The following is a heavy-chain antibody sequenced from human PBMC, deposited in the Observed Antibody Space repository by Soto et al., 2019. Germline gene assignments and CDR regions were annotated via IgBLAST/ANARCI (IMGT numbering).Heavy chain of an antibody. CDR3: VTDFRVLYGCTEA. D-gene: IGHD2-8*02. CDR1: GFIFSNYA. V-gene: IGHV3-23*01. CDR2: IRGSGGPT. Sequence: DVQLLESGGDLVQPGGSLRLSCAASGFIFSNYAMSWVRQAPGKGLEWVSLIRGSGGPTPYAGSVKGRFTVSRDNSKNILLLHMNGLGAEDTAVYYCVTDFRVLYGCTEAWRQGTLVTVS. J-gene: IGHJ5*02.